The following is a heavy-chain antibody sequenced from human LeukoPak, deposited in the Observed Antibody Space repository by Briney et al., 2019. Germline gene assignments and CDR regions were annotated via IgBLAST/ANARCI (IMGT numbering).Heavy chain of an antibody. D-gene: IGHD1-26*01. J-gene: IGHJ4*02. CDR2: TRNKANRYTT. CDR1: GFSLNDHY. CDR3: ARVHVGNHNDY. Sequence: GGSLRLSCVASGFSLNDHYMVWVRQAPGKGLEGVGRTRNKANRYTTSYAASVKGRFSISRADSKNSLYLQMNSLKTEDTAVYYCARVHVGNHNDYWGQGTLVTVS. V-gene: IGHV3-72*01.